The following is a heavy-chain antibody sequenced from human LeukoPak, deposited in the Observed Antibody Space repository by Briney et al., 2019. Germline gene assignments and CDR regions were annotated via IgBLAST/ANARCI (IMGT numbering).Heavy chain of an antibody. D-gene: IGHD6-25*01. CDR1: DGSISSSTYF. J-gene: IGHJ4*02. CDR2: IYYSGST. CDR3: ARLVGIAAHHFDY. Sequence: SETLSLTCTVSDGSISSSTYFWGWIRQPPGKGLEWIATIYYSGSTYYSPSLKSRVTISVDTSKNHFSLKLSSVTAADTAVYYCARLVGIAAHHFDYWGQGTRVTVSS. V-gene: IGHV4-39*02.